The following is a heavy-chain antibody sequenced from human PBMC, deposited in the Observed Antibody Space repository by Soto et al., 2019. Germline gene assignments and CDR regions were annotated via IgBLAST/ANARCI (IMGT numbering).Heavy chain of an antibody. Sequence: QVQLQESGPGLVXPSQTLSLTCTVSGGSISSGGYYWSWIRQHPGKGLEWIGYIYYSGSTYYNPSLKSRVTISVDTSKNQFSLKLSSVTAADTAVYYCARVSWQWLVPRDDYWGQGTLVTVSS. J-gene: IGHJ4*02. V-gene: IGHV4-31*03. CDR2: IYYSGST. CDR1: GGSISSGGYY. CDR3: ARVSWQWLVPRDDY. D-gene: IGHD6-19*01.